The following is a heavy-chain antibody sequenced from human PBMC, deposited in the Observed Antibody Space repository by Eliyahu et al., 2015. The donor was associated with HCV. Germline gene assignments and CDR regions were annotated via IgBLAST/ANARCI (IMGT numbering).Heavy chain of an antibody. CDR2: GSET. J-gene: IGHJ4*02. D-gene: IGHD2-2*01. Sequence: GSETYYVDSVKGRFTISRDNAKNSLYLQINSLRAEDTAVYYCARDPDCGSSSCYYYYWGQGTLVTVSS. CDR3: ARDPDCGSSSCYYYY. V-gene: IGHV3-7*03.